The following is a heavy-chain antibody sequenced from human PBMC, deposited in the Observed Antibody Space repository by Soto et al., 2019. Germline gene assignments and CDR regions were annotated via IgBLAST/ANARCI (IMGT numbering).Heavy chain of an antibody. J-gene: IGHJ5*02. CDR1: GFSLSTSGVG. CDR3: AHRQWTLTGTTYWFDP. D-gene: IGHD1-7*01. V-gene: IGHV2-5*02. Sequence: SGPTLVNPTQTLTLTCTFSGFSLSTSGVGVGWIRQPPGKALEWLALIYWVDDKRYSPSLKSRLTITKDTSKNQVVLTMTNMDPVDTATYYCAHRQWTLTGTTYWFDPWGQGTLVTVSS. CDR2: IYWVDDK.